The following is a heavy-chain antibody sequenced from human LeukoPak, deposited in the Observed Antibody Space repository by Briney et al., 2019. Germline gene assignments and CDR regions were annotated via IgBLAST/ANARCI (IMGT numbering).Heavy chain of an antibody. CDR1: GGTISRNW. D-gene: IGHD1-14*01. Sequence: SETLSLTCAVSGGTISRNWWSWVRQPPGKGLEWIGEIYHSGSTNYNPSLKSRVSMSLDKSKNQLSLNLNSVTAADTAFYYCARAATFNLDYWGPGTLVTVSS. J-gene: IGHJ4*02. CDR3: ARAATFNLDY. V-gene: IGHV4-4*02. CDR2: IYHSGST.